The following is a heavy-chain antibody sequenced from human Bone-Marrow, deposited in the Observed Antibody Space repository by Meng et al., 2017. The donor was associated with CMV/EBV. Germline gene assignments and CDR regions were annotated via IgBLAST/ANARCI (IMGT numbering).Heavy chain of an antibody. Sequence: SETLSLTCTVSGGSVSSGSYYWSWIRQPPGKGLEWIGYIYYSGSTNYNPPLKSRVTISVDTSKNQFSLKLSSVTAADTAVYYCARGLDYGDYLDYWGQGTLVTVSS. CDR1: GGSVSSGSYY. CDR3: ARGLDYGDYLDY. J-gene: IGHJ4*02. V-gene: IGHV4-61*01. CDR2: IYYSGST. D-gene: IGHD4-17*01.